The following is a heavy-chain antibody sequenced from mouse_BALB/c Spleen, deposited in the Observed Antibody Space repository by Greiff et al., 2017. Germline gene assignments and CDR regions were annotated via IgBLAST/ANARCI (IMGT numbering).Heavy chain of an antibody. CDR1: GFSLTSYG. CDR3: ARVPLRYHAMDY. V-gene: IGHV2-9*02. Sequence: QVQLKESGPGLVAPSQSLSITCTVSGFSLTSYGVHWVRQPPGKGLEWLGVIWAGGSTNYNSAHMSRLSIGKDNSKSQVFLKMTSLQADDTAMYYCARVPLRYHAMDYWGQGTSVTVSS. D-gene: IGHD1-1*01. J-gene: IGHJ4*01. CDR2: IWAGGST.